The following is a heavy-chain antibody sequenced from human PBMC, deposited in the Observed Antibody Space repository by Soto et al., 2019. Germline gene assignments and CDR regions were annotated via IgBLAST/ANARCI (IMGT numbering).Heavy chain of an antibody. Sequence: LRLSCAASGFTFSSYAMSWVRQAPGKGLEWVSAISGSGGSTYYADSVKGRFTISRDNSKNTLYLQMNSLRAEDTAVYYCAKHRYSSSWYNPNYYYGMDVWGQGTTVTVSS. D-gene: IGHD6-13*01. CDR1: GFTFSSYA. V-gene: IGHV3-23*01. CDR3: AKHRYSSSWYNPNYYYGMDV. CDR2: ISGSGGST. J-gene: IGHJ6*02.